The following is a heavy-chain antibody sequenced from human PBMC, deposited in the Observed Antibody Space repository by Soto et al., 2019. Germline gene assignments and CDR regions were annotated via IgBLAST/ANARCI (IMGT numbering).Heavy chain of an antibody. V-gene: IGHV1-69*12. CDR3: ASSAMDHYYYGMDV. J-gene: IGHJ6*02. CDR1: GGTFSSYA. Sequence: QVQLVQSGAEVKKPGSSVKVSCKSSGGTFSSYAISWVRQAPGQGLEWMGGIIPIFGTADYAQKFQGRVTSTADESTSTAYMELSSLRSEDTAVYYCASSAMDHYYYGMDVWGQGTTVTVSS. CDR2: IIPIFGTA. D-gene: IGHD5-18*01.